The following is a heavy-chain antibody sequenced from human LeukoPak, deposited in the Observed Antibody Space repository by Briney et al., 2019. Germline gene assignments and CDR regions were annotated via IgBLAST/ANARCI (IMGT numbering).Heavy chain of an antibody. J-gene: IGHJ4*02. Sequence: GRSLRLSCAASGFTFSSYAMHWVRQAPGKGLEWVAVISYDGSNKYYADSVKGRFTISRDNSKNTLYLRMNSLRAEDTAVYYCARVPPKIYSSGWYYFDYWGQGTLVTVSS. CDR2: ISYDGSNK. D-gene: IGHD6-19*01. CDR3: ARVPPKIYSSGWYYFDY. V-gene: IGHV3-30-3*01. CDR1: GFTFSSYA.